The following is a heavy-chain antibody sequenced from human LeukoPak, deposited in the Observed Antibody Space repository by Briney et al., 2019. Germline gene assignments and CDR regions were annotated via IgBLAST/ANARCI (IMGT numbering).Heavy chain of an antibody. Sequence: QPGGSLRLSCAASGFTFSSYAMSWVRQAPGKGLEWVSAISGSGSSTYYADSVKGRFTISRDNSKNTLYLQMNSLRAEDTAVYYCAKAGVYYDSSGYYYYYYMDVWGKGTTVTVSS. CDR1: GFTFSSYA. J-gene: IGHJ6*03. D-gene: IGHD3-22*01. V-gene: IGHV3-23*01. CDR3: AKAGVYYDSSGYYYYYYMDV. CDR2: ISGSGSST.